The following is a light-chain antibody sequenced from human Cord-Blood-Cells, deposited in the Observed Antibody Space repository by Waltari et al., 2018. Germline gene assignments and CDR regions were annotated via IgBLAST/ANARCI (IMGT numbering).Light chain of an antibody. CDR3: QQYNSYSPYS. CDR1: QSISSW. V-gene: IGKV1-5*03. J-gene: IGKJ2*03. Sequence: DIQITQSPSTLSASVGDRINITCRANQSISSWLDWYQQKPGKAPNLLIYKASSLESGVPSRFSGSGSGAEFSLTISSLQPDDFVAYYCQQYNSYSPYSFGQGTKLEIK. CDR2: KAS.